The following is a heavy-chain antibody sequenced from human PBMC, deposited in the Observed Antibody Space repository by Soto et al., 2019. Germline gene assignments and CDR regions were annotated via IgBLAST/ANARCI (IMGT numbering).Heavy chain of an antibody. CDR2: IDWDDDK. Sequence: SGPTLVNPTQTPTLTCTFSGFSFSTSGMCVSWIRQPPGKALEWLALIDWDDDKFYLPSLKTRLTISRDTSKNQVVLTMTNMDPLDTATYYCARNFYDTGNYYARIDYWGPGTLVTVSS. CDR3: ARNFYDTGNYYARIDY. J-gene: IGHJ4*02. CDR1: GFSFSTSGMC. D-gene: IGHD3-10*01. V-gene: IGHV2-70*01.